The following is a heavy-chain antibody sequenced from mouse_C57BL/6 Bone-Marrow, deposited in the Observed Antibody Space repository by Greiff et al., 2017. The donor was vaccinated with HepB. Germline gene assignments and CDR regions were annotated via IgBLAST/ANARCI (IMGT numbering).Heavy chain of an antibody. Sequence: EVQLQQSGPGLVKPSQSLSLTCSVTGYSITSGYYWNWIRQFPGNKLEWMGYISYDGNNNYNPSLKNRISITRDTSKNQFFLKLNSVTTEDTATYYCAIFITTVVATKDYWGQGTTLTVSS. D-gene: IGHD1-1*01. CDR3: AIFITTVVATKDY. CDR1: GYSITSGYY. CDR2: ISYDGNN. V-gene: IGHV3-6*01. J-gene: IGHJ2*01.